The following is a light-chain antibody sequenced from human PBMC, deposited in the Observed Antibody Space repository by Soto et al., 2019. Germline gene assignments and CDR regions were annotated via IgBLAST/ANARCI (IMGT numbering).Light chain of an antibody. Sequence: EIVMTQSPVTRSVSPGDRATLSGRASQSVDINLAWYQQKPGQTPKLLIYVASTRATGIPARFSGSGSGTEFTLTISSLQSEDFAVYYCQQYNVWPLTFGGGTKVEFK. CDR1: QSVDIN. J-gene: IGKJ4*02. V-gene: IGKV3-15*01. CDR2: VAS. CDR3: QQYNVWPLT.